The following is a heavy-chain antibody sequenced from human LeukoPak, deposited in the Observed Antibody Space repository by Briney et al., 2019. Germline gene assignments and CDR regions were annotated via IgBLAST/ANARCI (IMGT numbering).Heavy chain of an antibody. D-gene: IGHD5-24*01. J-gene: IGHJ5*02. CDR1: GGSISSYY. CDR3: ARAVLEMATISWFDP. CDR2: IYYSGST. Sequence: SETLSLTCTVSGGSISSYYWSWIRQPPGKGLEWIGYIYYSGSTHYNPSLKSRVTISVDTSKNQFSLKLSSVTAADTAVYYCARAVLEMATISWFDPWGQGTLVTVSS. V-gene: IGHV4-59*08.